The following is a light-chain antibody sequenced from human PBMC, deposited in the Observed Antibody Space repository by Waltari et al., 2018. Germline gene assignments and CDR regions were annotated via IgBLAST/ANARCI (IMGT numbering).Light chain of an antibody. V-gene: IGKV1-5*03. CDR1: QTIVGW. J-gene: IGKJ5*01. CDR2: QAS. CDR3: QQYNSYPIT. Sequence: DIQMTQTPATLSAAVGDRVTITCRASQTIVGWLAWYQQKPGKAPKLLIYQASSLESGVPSRFSGSGSGTEFTLTISSLQPDDFATYYCQQYNSYPITFGQGTRLEIK.